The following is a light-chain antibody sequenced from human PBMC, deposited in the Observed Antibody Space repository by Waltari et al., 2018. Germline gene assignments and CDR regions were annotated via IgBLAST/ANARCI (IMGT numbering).Light chain of an antibody. Sequence: EIVLTKSPGTLSLSPGERATRSCRASQSISIYLPGYQQKVGQPPRLLIYEASSRATGIPDRFSGSGSGTDFSLTISRLEPEDFAVYYCQKYGTLPATFGQGTKVEIK. J-gene: IGKJ1*01. CDR2: EAS. V-gene: IGKV3-20*01. CDR3: QKYGTLPAT. CDR1: QSISIY.